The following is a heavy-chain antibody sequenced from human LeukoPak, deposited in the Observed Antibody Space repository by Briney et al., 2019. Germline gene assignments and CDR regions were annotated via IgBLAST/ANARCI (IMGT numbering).Heavy chain of an antibody. D-gene: IGHD6-6*01. CDR2: IYYSGST. V-gene: IGHV4-39*01. J-gene: IGHJ6*02. CDR3: ARGSSGLWYSSSPHYYYYGMDV. Sequence: PSETLSLTCTVSGGSISSSGYYWGWIRQPPGKGLEWIGSIYYSGSTYYNPSLKSRVTISVDTSKNQFSLKLSSVTAADTAVYYCARGSSGLWYSSSPHYYYYGMDVWGQGTTVTVSS. CDR1: GGSISSSGYY.